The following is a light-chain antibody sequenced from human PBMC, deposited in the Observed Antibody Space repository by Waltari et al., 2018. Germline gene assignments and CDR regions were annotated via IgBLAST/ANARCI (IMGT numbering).Light chain of an antibody. CDR1: QSLLHSNGNTY. CDR3: MQGTHFPPLT. J-gene: IGKJ4*01. Sequence: DVVMTQSPLSLPITPGQPASMTCRSSQSLLHSNGNTYLSWFLQKPGQPPRRLIYKVSNRDSGVPDRFSGSGARTDFTLKISRVEAEDVGVYYCMQGTHFPPLTFGGGTKVEIK. CDR2: KVS. V-gene: IGKV2-30*02.